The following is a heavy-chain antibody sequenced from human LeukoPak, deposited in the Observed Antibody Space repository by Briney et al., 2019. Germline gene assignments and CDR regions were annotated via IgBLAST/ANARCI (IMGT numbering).Heavy chain of an antibody. Sequence: QSGRSLRLSCAASGFTFDDYAMHWVRQAPGKGLEWVSGISWNSGSIGYADSVKGRFTISRDNAKNSLYLQMNSLRAEDTALYYCAKVSPVYGMDVWGQGTTVTVSS. CDR3: AKVSPVYGMDV. J-gene: IGHJ6*02. D-gene: IGHD1-14*01. CDR2: ISWNSGSI. CDR1: GFTFDDYA. V-gene: IGHV3-9*01.